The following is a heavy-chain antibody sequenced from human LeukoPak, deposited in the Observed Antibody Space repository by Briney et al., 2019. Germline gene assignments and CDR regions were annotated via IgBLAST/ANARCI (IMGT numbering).Heavy chain of an antibody. D-gene: IGHD3-22*01. Sequence: SGPTLVNPTQTLTLTCTFSGFSLNTRGVSVGWIRQPPGRALEWLALIYWDDDRRYSPSLKSRLTITKDTSKNEVVLTMTNMDPVDTATYYCAHRKNYYDSSVFDYWGQGTLVTVSS. CDR1: GFSLNTRGVS. J-gene: IGHJ4*02. CDR2: IYWDDDR. V-gene: IGHV2-5*02. CDR3: AHRKNYYDSSVFDY.